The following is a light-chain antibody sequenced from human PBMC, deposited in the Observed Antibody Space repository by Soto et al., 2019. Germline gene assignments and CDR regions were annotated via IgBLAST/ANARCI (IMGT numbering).Light chain of an antibody. CDR1: QSVNSNY. Sequence: MVLTQSPATLSLSPGERATLSCRASQSVNSNYLAWYQQKRGQAPRLLIYGASSRATGIPDRFSGSGSGTDFTLTISRLEPEDFAVYYCQESPRTFGQGTKVDIK. V-gene: IGKV3-20*01. J-gene: IGKJ1*01. CDR2: GAS. CDR3: QESPRT.